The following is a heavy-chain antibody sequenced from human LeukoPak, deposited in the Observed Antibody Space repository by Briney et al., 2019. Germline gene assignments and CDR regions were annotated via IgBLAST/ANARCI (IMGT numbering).Heavy chain of an antibody. V-gene: IGHV4-34*01. CDR2: INHSGST. D-gene: IGHD6-13*01. Sequence: PSETLSLTCAVYGGSFSGYYWSWIRQPPGKGLEWIGEINHSGSTNYNPSLKSRVTISVDTSKNQFSLKLSSVTAADTAVYYCARHKPGYSSSWCFDYWGQGTLVTVSS. CDR3: ARHKPGYSSSWCFDY. J-gene: IGHJ4*02. CDR1: GGSFSGYY.